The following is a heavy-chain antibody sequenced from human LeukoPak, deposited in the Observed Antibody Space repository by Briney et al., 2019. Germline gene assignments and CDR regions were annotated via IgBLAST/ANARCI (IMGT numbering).Heavy chain of an antibody. CDR2: INDSGST. CDR3: ARVVVVIRSINWFDP. CDR1: GGSFSGYY. D-gene: IGHD3-22*01. V-gene: IGHV4-34*01. Sequence: SETLSLTCAVYGGSFSGYYWSWVRQAPGKGLEWIGEINDSGSTNYNASLKSRGTISVDTSKNQFSLKLSSVTAADTAVYYCARVVVVIRSINWFDPWGQGTLVTVSS. J-gene: IGHJ5*02.